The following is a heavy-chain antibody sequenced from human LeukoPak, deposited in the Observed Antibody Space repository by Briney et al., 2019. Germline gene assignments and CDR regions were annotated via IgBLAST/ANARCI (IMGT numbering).Heavy chain of an antibody. CDR3: AKEGGWFGELITYFDY. Sequence: GGSLRLCCAASGFTFSSYGMHWVRQAPGKGLEWVAVISYDGSNKYYADSVKGRFTISRDNSKNTLYLQMNSLRAEDTAVYYCAKEGGWFGELITYFDYWGQGTLVTVSS. J-gene: IGHJ4*02. V-gene: IGHV3-30*18. CDR2: ISYDGSNK. CDR1: GFTFSSYG. D-gene: IGHD3-10*01.